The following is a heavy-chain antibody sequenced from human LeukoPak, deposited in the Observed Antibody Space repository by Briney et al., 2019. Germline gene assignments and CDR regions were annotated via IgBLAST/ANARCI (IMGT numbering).Heavy chain of an antibody. Sequence: GGSLRLSCAASGYTFTNYAMHWVRQAPGQRREWMGWSNPGRGYTKYSEEFPGRVIITRDTTANTAYMERSSVRSEDMAVYYCVIRIPGTDYSGQGTRVTVSS. CDR3: VIRIPGTDY. D-gene: IGHD1-14*01. J-gene: IGHJ4*02. CDR2: SNPGRGYT. V-gene: IGHV1-3*02. CDR1: GYTFTNYA.